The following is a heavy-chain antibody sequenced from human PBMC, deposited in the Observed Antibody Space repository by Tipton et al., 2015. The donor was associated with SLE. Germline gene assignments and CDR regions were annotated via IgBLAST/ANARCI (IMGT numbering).Heavy chain of an antibody. CDR2: MSPNNGDT. V-gene: IGHV1-8*01. J-gene: IGHJ4*02. CDR1: GYTFTSLD. D-gene: IGHD6-13*01. CDR3: ARGVEAGVDY. Sequence: QLVQSGPEVKMPGASVKVSCEASGYTFTSLDINWVRQASGQGFEWMGWMSPNNGDTGYAQKLQGRVTMTRDTSTSTAYMELSTLTSEDTAVYYCARGVEAGVDYWGQGTQVTVPS.